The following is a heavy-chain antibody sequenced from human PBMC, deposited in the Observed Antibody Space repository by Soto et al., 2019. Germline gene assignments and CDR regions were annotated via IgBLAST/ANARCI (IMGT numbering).Heavy chain of an antibody. D-gene: IGHD2-21*02. CDR1: GGSISSSSYY. Sequence: SETLSLTCTVSGGSISSSSYYWGWIRQPPGKGLEWIGSIYYSGSTYYNPSLKSRVTISVDTSKNQFSLKLSSVTAADTAVYYCARQPLNQKAYCGGDCYLYYYYYYGMDVWGQGTTVTVSS. V-gene: IGHV4-39*01. CDR2: IYYSGST. J-gene: IGHJ6*02. CDR3: ARQPLNQKAYCGGDCYLYYYYYYGMDV.